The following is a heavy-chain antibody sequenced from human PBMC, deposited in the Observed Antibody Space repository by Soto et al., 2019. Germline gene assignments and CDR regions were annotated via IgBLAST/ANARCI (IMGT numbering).Heavy chain of an antibody. J-gene: IGHJ4*02. D-gene: IGHD3-10*01. CDR2: LSFSGTTA. V-gene: IGHV3-23*01. CDR3: AKDAKEDKLLSYYFDD. Sequence: GGSLRLSCSLSGFTLRSYALSWVRQAPGKGPEWVSSLSFSGTTAYYLDSVKGRFTISRDDSKNTLYLQMNSLRAEDTAIYYCAKDAKEDKLLSYYFDDWGQGTMVTVYS. CDR1: GFTLRSYA.